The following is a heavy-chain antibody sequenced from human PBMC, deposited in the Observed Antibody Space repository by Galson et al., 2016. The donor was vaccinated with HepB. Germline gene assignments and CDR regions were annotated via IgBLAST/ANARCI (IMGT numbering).Heavy chain of an antibody. CDR3: ARDPYCGGDCNSPRYFDL. Sequence: SLRLSCAVSGFTFDDCGMTWVRQAPGKGLECVSVIFGRGNTYYADSVEGRFTISRDNAKNLLYLQMNSLRVEDTAVYYCARDPYCGGDCNSPRYFDLWGRGTLVTVSS. V-gene: IGHV3-69-1*01. J-gene: IGHJ2*01. CDR2: IFGRGNT. CDR1: GFTFDDCG. D-gene: IGHD2-21*02.